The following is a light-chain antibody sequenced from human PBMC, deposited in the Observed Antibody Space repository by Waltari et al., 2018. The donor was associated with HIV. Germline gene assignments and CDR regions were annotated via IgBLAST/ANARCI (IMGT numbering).Light chain of an antibody. CDR1: QSVGSSD. Sequence: VLTQSPGTLSLSPGERVALSCRASQSVGSSDVAWYQQKRGQTPRLLMYGGSNRATGIPDRFSGSGSDTDFTLTISRLEPEDCAVYYCHQYGTTPPTFGQGTQLEIK. CDR3: HQYGTTPPT. V-gene: IGKV3-20*01. CDR2: GGS. J-gene: IGKJ1*01.